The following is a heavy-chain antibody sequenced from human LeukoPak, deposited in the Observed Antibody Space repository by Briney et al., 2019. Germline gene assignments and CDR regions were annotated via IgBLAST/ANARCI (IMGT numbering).Heavy chain of an antibody. CDR2: VYHSGST. Sequence: SETLSLTXAVSGYSISSGYYWGWMRQPPGKGLEWIGSVYHSGSTYYNPSLKSRVTISVDTSKNQFSLKLSSVTAADTAVYYCASQRVDFWSGYSYNWFDPWGQGTLVTVSS. CDR1: GYSISSGYY. CDR3: ASQRVDFWSGYSYNWFDP. D-gene: IGHD3-3*01. J-gene: IGHJ5*02. V-gene: IGHV4-38-2*01.